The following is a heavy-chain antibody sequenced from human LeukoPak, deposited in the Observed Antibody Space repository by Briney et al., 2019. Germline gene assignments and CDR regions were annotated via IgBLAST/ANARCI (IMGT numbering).Heavy chain of an antibody. Sequence: SETLSLTCIVSGGSINNYYWSWVRQSPGRGLEWIGYIYYTGITNYNPSLRSRVILSVDTSKNQFSLQLRSATAADTAVYFCARASSTPGSGYYPFDYWGQGTLVTVSS. D-gene: IGHD3-3*01. CDR3: ARASSTPGSGYYPFDY. V-gene: IGHV4-59*01. J-gene: IGHJ4*02. CDR1: GGSINNYY. CDR2: IYYTGIT.